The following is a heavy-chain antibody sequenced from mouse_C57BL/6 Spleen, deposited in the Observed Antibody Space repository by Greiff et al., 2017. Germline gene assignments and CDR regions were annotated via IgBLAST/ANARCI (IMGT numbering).Heavy chain of an antibody. CDR2: IDPSDSYT. D-gene: IGHD1-1*02. Sequence: QVHVKQPGAELVKPGASVKLSCKASGYTFTSYWMQWVKQRPGQGLEWIGEIDPSDSYTNYNQKFKGKATLTVDTSSSTAYMQLSSLTSEDSAVYYCARSYGYAMDYWGQGTSVTVSS. V-gene: IGHV1-50*01. CDR3: ARSYGYAMDY. CDR1: GYTFTSYW. J-gene: IGHJ4*01.